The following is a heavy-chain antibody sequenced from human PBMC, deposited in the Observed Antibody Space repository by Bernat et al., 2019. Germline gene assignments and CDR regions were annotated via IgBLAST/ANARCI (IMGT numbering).Heavy chain of an antibody. Sequence: QVQLVESGGGLVKPGGSLRLSCAASGFTFSDYYMSWIRQAPGKGLEWVSYISSSSSYTNYAVSVTCRFTISSDNAMISLYLQMNSLRAEDTAVYYCARDASYSLGYYYGSGSQTPVYGMDVWGQGTTVTVSS. D-gene: IGHD3-10*01. CDR2: ISSSSSYT. CDR3: ARDASYSLGYYYGSGSQTPVYGMDV. V-gene: IGHV3-11*06. J-gene: IGHJ6*02. CDR1: GFTFSDYY.